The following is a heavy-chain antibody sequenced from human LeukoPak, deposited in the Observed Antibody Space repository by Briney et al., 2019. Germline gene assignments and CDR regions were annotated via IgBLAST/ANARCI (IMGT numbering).Heavy chain of an antibody. CDR1: GFTFSNAR. J-gene: IGHJ4*02. D-gene: IGHD2-15*01. V-gene: IGHV3-15*01. CDR2: IKSKTDGGTT. CDR3: TSRELGRSYSVDY. Sequence: GGSLRLSCAASGFTFSNARMSWVRQAPGKGLEWVGRIKSKTDGGTTDYAAPVKGRFTISRDDSKNTLYLQMNSLKTEDTAVYYCTSRELGRSYSVDYWGQGTLVTVSS.